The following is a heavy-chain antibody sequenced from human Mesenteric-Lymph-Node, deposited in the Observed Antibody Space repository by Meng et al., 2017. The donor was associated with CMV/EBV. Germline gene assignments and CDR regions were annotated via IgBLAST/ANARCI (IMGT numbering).Heavy chain of an antibody. CDR3: AKAHYYDSSGYEDY. J-gene: IGHJ4*02. V-gene: IGHV3-9*01. CDR2: ISWNSGSI. CDR1: GFTFDDYA. Sequence: GGSLRLSCAASGFTFDDYAMHWVRQAPGKGLEWVSGISWNSGSIGYADSVKGRFTISRDNAKNSLYLQMHSLRAEDTALYYCAKAHYYDSSGYEDYWGQGTLVTVSS. D-gene: IGHD3-22*01.